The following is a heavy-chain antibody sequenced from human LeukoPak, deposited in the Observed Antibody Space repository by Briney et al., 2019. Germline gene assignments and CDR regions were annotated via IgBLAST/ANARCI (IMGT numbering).Heavy chain of an antibody. CDR1: GGSISSSSYY. J-gene: IGHJ5*02. Sequence: PSETLSLTCTVSGGSISSSSYYWGWICQPPGKGLEWIGSIYYSGSTYYNPSLKSRVTISVDTSKNQFSLKLSSVTAADTAVYYCARDYLVAGFDPWGQGTLVTVSS. D-gene: IGHD6-6*01. CDR3: ARDYLVAGFDP. CDR2: IYYSGST. V-gene: IGHV4-39*07.